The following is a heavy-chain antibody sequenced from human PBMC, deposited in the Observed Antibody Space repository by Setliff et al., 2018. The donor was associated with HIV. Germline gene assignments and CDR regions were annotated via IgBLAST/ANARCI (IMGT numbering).Heavy chain of an antibody. J-gene: IGHJ6*03. CDR1: GFTLSNAW. CDR3: TTGIMITFGGVIVIPGDYYYMDV. Sequence: PGGSLRLSCAASGFTLSNAWMNWVRQAPGKGLEWVGRIKSKTNGGTTDYAAPVKGRFTISRDDSKNTLYLQMNSLKTEDTAVYYCTTGIMITFGGVIVIPGDYYYMDVWGKGTTVTVSS. V-gene: IGHV3-15*01. CDR2: IKSKTNGGTT. D-gene: IGHD3-16*02.